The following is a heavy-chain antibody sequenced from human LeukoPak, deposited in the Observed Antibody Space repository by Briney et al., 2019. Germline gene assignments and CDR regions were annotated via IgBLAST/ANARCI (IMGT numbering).Heavy chain of an antibody. CDR3: AREGNLYYDILTGYYRGGQFDY. CDR2: IYYSGST. J-gene: IGHJ4*02. D-gene: IGHD3-9*01. CDR1: GSSISSSSYY. Sequence: SETLSLTCTVSGSSISSSSYYWGWIRQPPGKGLEWIGYIYYSGSTNYNPSLKSRVTISVDTSKNQFSLKLSSVTAADTAVYYCAREGNLYYDILTGYYRGGQFDYWGQGTLVTVSS. V-gene: IGHV4-61*01.